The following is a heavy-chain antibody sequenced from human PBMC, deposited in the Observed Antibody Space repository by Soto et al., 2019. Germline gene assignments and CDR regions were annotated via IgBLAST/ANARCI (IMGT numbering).Heavy chain of an antibody. CDR3: AKDLGYCSSTSCYTGIFDY. D-gene: IGHD2-2*02. V-gene: IGHV3-23*01. J-gene: IGHJ4*02. Sequence: PGGSLRLSCAASGFTFSSYAMSWVRQAPGKGLGWVSAISGSGGSTYYADSVKGRFTISRDNSKNTLYLQMNSLRAEDTAVYYCAKDLGYCSSTSCYTGIFDYWGQGTLVTVSS. CDR1: GFTFSSYA. CDR2: ISGSGGST.